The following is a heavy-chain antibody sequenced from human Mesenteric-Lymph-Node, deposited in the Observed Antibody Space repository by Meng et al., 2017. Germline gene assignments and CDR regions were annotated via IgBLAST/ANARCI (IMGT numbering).Heavy chain of an antibody. D-gene: IGHD4/OR15-4a*01. Sequence: GESLKISCAASGFTFDDYAMHWVRQGPGKGLEWVSLISWDGGSTYYADSVKGRFTISRDNSKNSLYLQMNSLRAEDTALYYCAKDARAYGAYFDYWGQGTLVTVSS. CDR3: AKDARAYGAYFDY. CDR2: ISWDGGST. V-gene: IGHV3-43D*03. CDR1: GFTFDDYA. J-gene: IGHJ4*02.